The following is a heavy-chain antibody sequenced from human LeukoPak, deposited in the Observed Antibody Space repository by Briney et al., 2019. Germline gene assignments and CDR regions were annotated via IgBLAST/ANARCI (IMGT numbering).Heavy chain of an antibody. D-gene: IGHD3-16*02. CDR1: GGSISSYY. J-gene: IGHJ3*02. Sequence: SETLSLTCTVSGGSISSYYWSWIRQPPGKGLEWIGYIYYSGSTNYNPSLKSRVTISVDTSKNQFSLKLSSVTAADTAVYYCARALSSIAWDAFGIWGQGTMVTVSS. CDR3: ARALSSIAWDAFGI. CDR2: IYYSGST. V-gene: IGHV4-59*01.